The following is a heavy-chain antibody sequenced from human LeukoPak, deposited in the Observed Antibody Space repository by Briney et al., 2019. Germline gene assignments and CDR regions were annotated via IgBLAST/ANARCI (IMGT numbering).Heavy chain of an antibody. CDR2: IYYSGST. J-gene: IGHJ4*02. CDR3: ARLSGYYIDY. Sequence: SETLSLTCTVSGGXISSYYCSWIRQPPGKGLKWIGYIYYSGSTNYNPSLKSRVTISVDTSKNQFSLKLSSVTAADTAVYYRARLSGYYIDYWGQGTLVTVSS. D-gene: IGHD3-3*01. CDR1: GGXISSYY. V-gene: IGHV4-59*08.